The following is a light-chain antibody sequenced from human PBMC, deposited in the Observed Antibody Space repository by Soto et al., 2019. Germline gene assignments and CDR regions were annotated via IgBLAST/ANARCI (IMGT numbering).Light chain of an antibody. V-gene: IGLV1-40*01. J-gene: IGLJ3*02. CDR2: GNS. CDR1: SSNIGAGYH. Sequence: QSALTQPPSVSGAPGQRVTISCTGSSSNIGAGYHVHWYQQLPGTAPKLLIYGNSNRPSGVPDRFSGSKSGTSASLAITGLQAEDEADYYCQSYDSSLNGWVFGGGTKLTVL. CDR3: QSYDSSLNGWV.